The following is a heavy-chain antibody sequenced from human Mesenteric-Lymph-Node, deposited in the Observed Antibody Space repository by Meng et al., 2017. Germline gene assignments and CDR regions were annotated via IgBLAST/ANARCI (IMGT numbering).Heavy chain of an antibody. CDR2: ISSSSSYI. Sequence: EVQLVEPGGGLVKPVGLLRLSCPASGFTFSSYSMNWVRQAPGKGLEWVSSISSSSSYIYYADSVKGRFTISRDNAKNSLYLQMNSLRAEDTAVYYCARNVRLRDGYNSDYWGQGTLVTVSS. CDR3: ARNVRLRDGYNSDY. V-gene: IGHV3-21*01. J-gene: IGHJ4*02. CDR1: GFTFSSYS. D-gene: IGHD5-24*01.